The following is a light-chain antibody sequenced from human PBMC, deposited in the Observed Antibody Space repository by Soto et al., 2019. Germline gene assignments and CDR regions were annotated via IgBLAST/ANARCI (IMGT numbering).Light chain of an antibody. V-gene: IGKV3-20*01. J-gene: IGKJ1*01. CDR3: QQYGSSPT. Sequence: EIVLTQSPGTLSLSPGERATISCRASQSVSSSYLAWYQQKPGQPPRLLIYGASGRATGIPDRFSGSGSGTDFTLTISRLEPEDFAVYYCQQYGSSPTFGKGTKVDIK. CDR2: GAS. CDR1: QSVSSSY.